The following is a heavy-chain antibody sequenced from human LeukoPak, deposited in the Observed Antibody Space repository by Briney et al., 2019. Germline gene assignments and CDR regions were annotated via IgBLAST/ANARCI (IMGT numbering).Heavy chain of an antibody. D-gene: IGHD5-18*01. CDR3: ARPRVDTAMVDGMDV. J-gene: IGHJ6*02. CDR2: IYYSGST. V-gene: IGHV4-39*01. CDR1: GDSISSSSYY. Sequence: SETLSLTCTVSGDSISSSSYYWGCIRQPPGKGLEWIGSIYYSGSTYDNPSLKSRVTISVDTSKNQFSLKLSSVTAADTAVYYCARPRVDTAMVDGMDVWGQGTTVTVSS.